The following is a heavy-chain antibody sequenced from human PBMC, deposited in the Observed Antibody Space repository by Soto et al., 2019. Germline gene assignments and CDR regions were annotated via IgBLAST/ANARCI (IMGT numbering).Heavy chain of an antibody. CDR1: GGTFSSYA. V-gene: IGHV1-69*01. J-gene: IGHJ4*02. CDR2: IIPIFGTA. D-gene: IGHD2-8*01. Sequence: QVQLVQSGAEVKKPGSSVKVSCKASGGTFSSYAISWVRQAPGQGLEWMGGIIPIFGTANYAQKFQGRVTVTADESTSTGYMELGSLRSEDTAVYYCERDKGGELMVYAPTYYFDYWGQGTLVTVSS. CDR3: ERDKGGELMVYAPTYYFDY.